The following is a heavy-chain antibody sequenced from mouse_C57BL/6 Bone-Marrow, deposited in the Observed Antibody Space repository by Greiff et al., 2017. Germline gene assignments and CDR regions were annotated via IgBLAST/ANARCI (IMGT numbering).Heavy chain of an antibody. J-gene: IGHJ4*01. D-gene: IGHD1-1*02. Sequence: VQLQQPGAELVKPGASVKLSCKASGYTFTNYWMHWVKQRPGQGLEWIGMMHPNGGSPDYNEKFKSKATLTVDTSSSTAYMQLSSLTSEDSAVYYCARRGGSMDYYAMDYWGQGTSVTVSS. CDR1: GYTFTNYW. CDR2: MHPNGGSP. V-gene: IGHV1-64*01. CDR3: ARRGGSMDYYAMDY.